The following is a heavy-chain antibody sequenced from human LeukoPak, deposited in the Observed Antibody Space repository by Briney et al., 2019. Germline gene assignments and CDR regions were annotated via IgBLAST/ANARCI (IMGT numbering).Heavy chain of an antibody. Sequence: GGSLRLSCAASGFTFSSYNMNWVRQAPGKGLEWVSYISSSSSTIYYADSVKGRFTISRDNAKNSLYLQMNSLRAEDTAVYYCARGEPDYYDSSGYPSWGQGTLVTVSS. CDR1: GFTFSSYN. J-gene: IGHJ5*02. V-gene: IGHV3-48*01. CDR2: ISSSSSTI. D-gene: IGHD3-22*01. CDR3: ARGEPDYYDSSGYPS.